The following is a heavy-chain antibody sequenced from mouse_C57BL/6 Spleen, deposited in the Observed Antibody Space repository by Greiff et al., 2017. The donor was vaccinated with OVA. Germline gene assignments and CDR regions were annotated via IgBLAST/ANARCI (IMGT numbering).Heavy chain of an antibody. CDR2: IYPGDGDT. D-gene: IGHD4-1*01. CDR1: GYAFSSSW. Sequence: QVQLQQSGPELVKPGASVKISCKASGYAFSSSWMNWVKQRPGKGLEWIGRIYPGDGDTNYNGKFKGKATLTADKSSSTAYMQLSSLTSEDSAVYFCARSGNWDVFDYWGQSTTLTVSS. J-gene: IGHJ2*01. V-gene: IGHV1-82*01. CDR3: ARSGNWDVFDY.